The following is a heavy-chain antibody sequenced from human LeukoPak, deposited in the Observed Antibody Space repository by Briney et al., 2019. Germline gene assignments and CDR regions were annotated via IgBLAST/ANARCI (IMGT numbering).Heavy chain of an antibody. CDR2: IYYSGST. D-gene: IGHD6-19*01. V-gene: IGHV4-39*01. CDR3: ARHGYSSGWLVY. J-gene: IGHJ4*02. Sequence: PSETLSLTCTVSGGSISSSSYYWGWIRQPPGKGLEWIGSIYYSGSTYYNPSLKSRVTISVDTSKNQFSLKLGSVTAADTAVYYCARHGYSSGWLVYWGQGTLVTVSS. CDR1: GGSISSSSYY.